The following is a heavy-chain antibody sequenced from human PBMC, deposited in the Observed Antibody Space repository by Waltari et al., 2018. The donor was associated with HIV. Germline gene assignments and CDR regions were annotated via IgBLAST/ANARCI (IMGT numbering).Heavy chain of an antibody. CDR3: ARRIVNAYDNWFDP. CDR1: GYSFTNYW. Sequence: EVQLVQSGAEVKKPGESLKISCKGSGYSFTNYWIGWVRQMPGKGLDWMGDIYPGESGTRYSPSFQGQVTISADKSISTAYLQWSSLKASDTAMYYCARRIVNAYDNWFDPWGQGTLVTVSS. CDR2: IYPGESGT. V-gene: IGHV5-51*03. D-gene: IGHD3-16*01. J-gene: IGHJ5*02.